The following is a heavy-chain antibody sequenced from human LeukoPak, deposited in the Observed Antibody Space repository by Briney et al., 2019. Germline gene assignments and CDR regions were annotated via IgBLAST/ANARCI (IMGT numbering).Heavy chain of an antibody. V-gene: IGHV3-13*01. Sequence: QPGGSLRLSCAASGFSFTDYDMHWVRHATGGGLEWVSSIVKAGDTYYADSVKGRFTTSRETANNHFYLQMNSLRAGDTVVYFCASLGDSIYWGGGTLVSVSS. D-gene: IGHD1-26*01. CDR1: GFSFTDYD. CDR3: ASLGDSIY. CDR2: IVKAGDT. J-gene: IGHJ4*02.